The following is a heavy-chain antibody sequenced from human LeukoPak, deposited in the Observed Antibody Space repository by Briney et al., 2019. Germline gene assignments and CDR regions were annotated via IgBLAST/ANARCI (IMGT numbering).Heavy chain of an antibody. CDR1: GFTFSSYA. D-gene: IGHD3-3*01. Sequence: PGGSLRLSCAASGFTFSSYAMSWVRQAPGKGLEWVSAISGSGGSTYYADSVKGRFTISRDNSQNTLYLQMNSLRAEDTAVYYCAKGDDDGLRFLEWLLFNWFDPWGQGTLVTVSS. CDR2: ISGSGGST. CDR3: AKGDDDGLRFLEWLLFNWFDP. V-gene: IGHV3-23*01. J-gene: IGHJ5*02.